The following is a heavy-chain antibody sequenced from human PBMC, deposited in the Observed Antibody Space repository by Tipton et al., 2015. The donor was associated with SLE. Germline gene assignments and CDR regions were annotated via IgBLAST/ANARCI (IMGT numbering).Heavy chain of an antibody. V-gene: IGHV3-7*01. Sequence: SLRLSCAASGFTFRSYWMSWVRQAPGKGLERVANIKQDGSEKYYVDSVKGRFTISRDNAKNSLCLQMDSLRAEDTAVYYCARDWTPLDYWGQGTLVSVSS. CDR3: ARDWTPLDY. D-gene: IGHD3/OR15-3a*01. CDR1: GFTFRSYW. CDR2: IKQDGSEK. J-gene: IGHJ4*02.